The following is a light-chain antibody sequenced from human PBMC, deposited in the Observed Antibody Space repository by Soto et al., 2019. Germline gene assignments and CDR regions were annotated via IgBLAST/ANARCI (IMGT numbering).Light chain of an antibody. V-gene: IGLV2-14*01. CDR1: SSDVGGYNY. Sequence: QSALTQPASVSGSPGQSITISCTGTSSDVGGYNYVSWYQQDPGKAPKLMIYDVSNRPSGVSNRFAGSKSGNTASLTISGLHAEDEADYYGSSYASSSTPHVVCGGGTKLTVL. J-gene: IGLJ2*01. CDR3: SSYASSSTPHVV. CDR2: DVS.